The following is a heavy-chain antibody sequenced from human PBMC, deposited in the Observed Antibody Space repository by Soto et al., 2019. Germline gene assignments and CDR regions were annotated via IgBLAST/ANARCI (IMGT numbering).Heavy chain of an antibody. CDR2: TYYRSKWYN. CDR3: ARFNSVVVAATQYYYMDV. D-gene: IGHD2-15*01. J-gene: IGHJ6*03. V-gene: IGHV6-1*01. CDR1: GDSVSSNSAA. Sequence: SPTLSLTCAISGDSVSSNSAAWNWIRQSPSRGLEWLGRTYYRSKWYNDYAVSVKSRITINPDTSKNQFSLQLNSVTPEDTAVYYCARFNSVVVAATQYYYMDVWGKGTTVTVSS.